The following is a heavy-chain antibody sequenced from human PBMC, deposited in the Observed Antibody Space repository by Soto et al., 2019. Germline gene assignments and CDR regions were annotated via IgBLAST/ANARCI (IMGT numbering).Heavy chain of an antibody. V-gene: IGHV3-30*18. J-gene: IGHJ4*02. Sequence: QVQLVESGGGVVQPGRSLRLSCAASGFTFSSYGMHWVRQAPGKGLEWVAVISYDGSNKYYADSVKGRFTISRDNSKNTLYLQMNSLRAEDTAVYYCAKDRHGDYGIIDYWGQGTLVTVSS. CDR1: GFTFSSYG. CDR2: ISYDGSNK. CDR3: AKDRHGDYGIIDY. D-gene: IGHD4-17*01.